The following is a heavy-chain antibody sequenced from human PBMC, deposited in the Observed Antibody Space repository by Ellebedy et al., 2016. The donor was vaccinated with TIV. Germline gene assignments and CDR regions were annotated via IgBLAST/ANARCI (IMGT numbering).Heavy chain of an antibody. V-gene: IGHV1-2*02. Sequence: ASVKVSCXTSGYTFSDYYMHWVRQAPGQGLEWMGWINLKSGGTNYAQKFQGRVTMTRDTSTSTVYMELSSLRSEDTAVYYCARDVSRGSPVHVYYYYMDVWGKGTTVTVSS. CDR2: INLKSGGT. CDR1: GYTFSDYY. J-gene: IGHJ6*03. CDR3: ARDVSRGSPVHVYYYYMDV. D-gene: IGHD3-10*01.